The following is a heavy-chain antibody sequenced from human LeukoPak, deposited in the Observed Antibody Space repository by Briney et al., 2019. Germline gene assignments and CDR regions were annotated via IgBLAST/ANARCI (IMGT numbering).Heavy chain of an antibody. J-gene: IGHJ4*02. Sequence: PSQTLSLTCTVSGGSISSGGYYWSWIRQHPGKGLEWIGYIYYSGSTYYNPSLKSRVTISVDKSKNQFSLKLSSVTAADTAVYYCARVKLIHTVFDYWGQGTLVTVSS. CDR2: IYYSGST. CDR3: ARVKLIHTVFDY. D-gene: IGHD4-17*01. V-gene: IGHV4-31*03. CDR1: GGSISSGGYY.